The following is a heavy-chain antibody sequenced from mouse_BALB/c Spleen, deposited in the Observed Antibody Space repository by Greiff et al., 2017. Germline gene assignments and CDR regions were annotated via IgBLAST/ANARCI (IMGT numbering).Heavy chain of an antibody. CDR1: GYSITSDYA. CDR3: ARRGGNYYAMDY. CDR2: ISYSGST. D-gene: IGHD1-1*02. J-gene: IGHJ4*01. Sequence: EVQLQESGPGLVKPSQSLSLTCTVTGYSITSDYAWNWIRQFPGNKLEWMGYISYSGSTSYNPSLKSRISITRDTSKNQFFLQLNSVTTEDTATYYCARRGGNYYAMDYWGQGTSVTVSS. V-gene: IGHV3-2*02.